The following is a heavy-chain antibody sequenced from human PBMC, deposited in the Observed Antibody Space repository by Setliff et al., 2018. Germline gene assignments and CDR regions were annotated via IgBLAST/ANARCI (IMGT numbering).Heavy chain of an antibody. Sequence: SETLSLTCTVSGGSISNYYWSWIRQPAGKGLEWIGRIYTSGSTNYNPSLKSRVTMSVDTSKNQFSLKLSSVTAADTAVYYCARKGISALSGAFDMWGQGTMLTVSS. CDR2: IYTSGST. V-gene: IGHV4-4*07. CDR1: GGSISNYY. CDR3: ARKGISALSGAFDM. D-gene: IGHD1-26*01. J-gene: IGHJ3*02.